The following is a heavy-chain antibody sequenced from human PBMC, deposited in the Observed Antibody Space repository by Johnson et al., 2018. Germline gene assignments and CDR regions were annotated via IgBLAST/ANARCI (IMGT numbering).Heavy chain of an antibody. Sequence: VQLVQSGGGLVRPGGSLRLSCAASGFAFTKTWMNWVRQAPGEGLEWVGRIKTTREGGATEYAAPVNGRFTISRDDSKNTVFLKMNSLKIEDTAMYYCTTRVVTTNDFWGQGTLVTVSS. D-gene: IGHD3-3*01. J-gene: IGHJ4*02. CDR2: IKTTREGGAT. CDR3: TTRVVTTNDF. CDR1: GFAFTKTW. V-gene: IGHV3-15*07.